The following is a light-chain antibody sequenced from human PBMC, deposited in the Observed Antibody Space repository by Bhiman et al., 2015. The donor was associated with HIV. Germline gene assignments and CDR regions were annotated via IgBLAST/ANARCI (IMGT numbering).Light chain of an antibody. J-gene: IGLJ1*01. CDR3: SSYAGHSIYV. Sequence: QSALTQPASVSGSPGQSITISCTGTSSNIGNYNYVSWYQHHPGKVPKLMIYDVSKRPSGVSNRFSGSKSGNTASLTISGLQAEDEADYCSSYAGHSIYVFGIGTKVTVL. CDR2: DVS. V-gene: IGLV2-23*02. CDR1: SSNIGNYNY.